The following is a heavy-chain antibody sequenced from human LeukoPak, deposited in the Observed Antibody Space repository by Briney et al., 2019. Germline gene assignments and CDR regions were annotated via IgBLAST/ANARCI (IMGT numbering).Heavy chain of an antibody. CDR3: AKRGIVIRGFLIAFHKEAYYFDY. J-gene: IGHJ4*02. CDR2: ISESGGST. CDR1: DITHSNND. Sequence: GGSLRISCVGSDITHSNNDMNWVRKAPGKELERVSGISESGGSTNYADSVKGRFIISRDNSKNTVYLQMNSLRAEDTAVYFCAKRGIVIRGFLIAFHKEAYYFDYWGQGILVTVSS. V-gene: IGHV3-23*01. D-gene: IGHD3-10*01.